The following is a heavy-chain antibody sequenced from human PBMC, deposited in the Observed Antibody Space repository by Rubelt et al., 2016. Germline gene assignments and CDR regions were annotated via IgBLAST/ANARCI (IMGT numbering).Heavy chain of an antibody. D-gene: IGHD4-17*01. CDR3: ARGPDYGDSGWFDT. CDR1: GYTFTNFG. J-gene: IGHJ5*02. Sequence: QVQLVQSGAEVKTPGASMKVSCKTSGYTFTNFGISFVRQAPGQGFEWMGRINPNSGGTNIAQRFRGRVTMTRDTASSTAYMELSSLRPDDTAVYFCARGPDYGDSGWFDTWGQGTLVTVSS. V-gene: IGHV1-2*06. CDR2: INPNSGGT.